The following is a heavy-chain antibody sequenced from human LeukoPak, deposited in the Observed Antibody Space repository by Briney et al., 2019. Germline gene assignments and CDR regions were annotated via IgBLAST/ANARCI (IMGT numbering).Heavy chain of an antibody. D-gene: IGHD4-11*01. CDR2: ISYDGTNK. CDR3: ARDRTTSWSAYSIPTFHY. J-gene: IGHJ4*02. Sequence: GRSLRLSCAASGFTFSSSAMHWVRQAPGKGLEWVAVISYDGTNKYYADSVKGRFTISRDNSKNTLYLQMNSLRAEDTAVYYCARDRTTSWSAYSIPTFHYWGQGTLVTVSS. V-gene: IGHV3-30*01. CDR1: GFTFSSSA.